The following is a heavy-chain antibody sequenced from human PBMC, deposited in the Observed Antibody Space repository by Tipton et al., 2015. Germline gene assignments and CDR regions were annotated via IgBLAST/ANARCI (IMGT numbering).Heavy chain of an antibody. Sequence: TLSLTCSVSGGSVSSANYYWSWIRQSPGEGLEWIGYISYTDGAHYNPALKSRVTISVDTSKNQFSLTLNSVAAADTAVYYCARDLEHGMDVWGHGTTVTVSS. J-gene: IGHJ6*02. V-gene: IGHV4-61*01. D-gene: IGHD5-24*01. CDR2: ISYTDGA. CDR1: GGSVSSANYY. CDR3: ARDLEHGMDV.